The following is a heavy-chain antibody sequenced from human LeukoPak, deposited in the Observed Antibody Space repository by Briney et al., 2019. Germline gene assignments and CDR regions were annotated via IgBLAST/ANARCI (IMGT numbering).Heavy chain of an antibody. Sequence: ASVKVSCKASGYTFTSYYMHWVRQAPGQGLEWMGIINPSGGSTSYAQKFQGRVTTTRDTSTSTVYMELSSLRSEDTAVYYCADGHTKGDWFDPWGQGTLVTVSS. J-gene: IGHJ5*02. CDR3: ADGHTKGDWFDP. V-gene: IGHV1-46*01. CDR1: GYTFTSYY. D-gene: IGHD2-8*01. CDR2: INPSGGST.